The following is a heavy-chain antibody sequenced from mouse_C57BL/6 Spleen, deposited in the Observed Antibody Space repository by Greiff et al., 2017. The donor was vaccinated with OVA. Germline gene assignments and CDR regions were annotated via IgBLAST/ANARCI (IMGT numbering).Heavy chain of an antibody. CDR2: IWRGGST. V-gene: IGHV2-5*01. CDR1: GFSLTSYG. Sequence: VKLMESGPGLVQPSQSLSITCTVSGFSLTSYGVHWVRQSPGKGLEWLGVIWRGGSTDYNAAFMSRLSITKDNSKSQVFFKMNSLQADDTAIYYCAKKGTTVTYAMDYWGQGTSVTVSS. D-gene: IGHD1-2*01. CDR3: AKKGTTVTYAMDY. J-gene: IGHJ4*01.